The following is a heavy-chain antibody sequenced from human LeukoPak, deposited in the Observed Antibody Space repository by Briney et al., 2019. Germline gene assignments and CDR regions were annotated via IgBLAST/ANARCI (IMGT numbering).Heavy chain of an antibody. D-gene: IGHD2-15*01. CDR1: GYTFTSYD. J-gene: IGHJ4*02. CDR3: ARGAPGSYCSGGSCPYFDY. Sequence: ASVKVSCKASGYTFTSYDINWVRQATGQGLEWMGWVNPNSGNTGYAQKFQGRVTTTRNTSISTVYMELGSLRSEDTAVYYCARGAPGSYCSGGSCPYFDYWGQGTLVSVSS. CDR2: VNPNSGNT. V-gene: IGHV1-8*01.